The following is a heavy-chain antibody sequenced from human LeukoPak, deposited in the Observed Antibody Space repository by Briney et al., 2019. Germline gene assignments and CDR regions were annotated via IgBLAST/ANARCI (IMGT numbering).Heavy chain of an antibody. Sequence: TSVKVSCKASGYTFTSYGISWVRQAPGQGLEWMGWINPNSGGTNYAQKFQGRVTMTRDTSISTAYMELSRLRSDDTAVYYCARLPVYDFWSGYQPRDYWGQGTLVTVSS. CDR1: GYTFTSYG. J-gene: IGHJ4*02. V-gene: IGHV1-2*02. CDR2: INPNSGGT. D-gene: IGHD3-3*01. CDR3: ARLPVYDFWSGYQPRDY.